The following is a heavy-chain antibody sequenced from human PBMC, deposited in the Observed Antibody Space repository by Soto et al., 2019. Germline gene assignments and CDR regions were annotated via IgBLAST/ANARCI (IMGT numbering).Heavy chain of an antibody. CDR3: AKLTYPSDSTGYYYERVSGWIDS. V-gene: IGHV3-23*01. CDR2: ISASGGAA. Sequence: GGSLRLSCAASGFMFSSYAMSWVRQAPGKGLEWVSSISASGGAANLADSVEGRCTISRDNSKSTLYLQMNSLRAEDTAVYYCAKLTYPSDSTGYYYERVSGWIDSWGQGTLVTVSS. D-gene: IGHD3-22*01. J-gene: IGHJ5*01. CDR1: GFMFSSYA.